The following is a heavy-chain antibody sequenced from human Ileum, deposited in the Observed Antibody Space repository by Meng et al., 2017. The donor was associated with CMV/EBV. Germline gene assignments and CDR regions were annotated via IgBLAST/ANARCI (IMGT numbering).Heavy chain of an antibody. CDR3: ARDAATWGEEAASIGGV. CDR2: ISYDGSNK. J-gene: IGHJ6*02. D-gene: IGHD3-10*01. Sequence: GESMKISCAATGFTFSSYAMHWVRQAPGKGLEWVAFISYDGSNKYYAEAVKGRLTISRENSKSTLYLEVDSLRAEDTAVYYCARDAATWGEEAASIGGVWGQATPATVSS. V-gene: IGHV3-30*04. CDR1: GFTFSSYA.